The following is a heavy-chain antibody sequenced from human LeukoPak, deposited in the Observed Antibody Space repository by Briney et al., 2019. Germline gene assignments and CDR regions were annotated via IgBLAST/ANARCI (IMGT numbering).Heavy chain of an antibody. Sequence: GGSLRLSCAASGFTFSSYAMSWIRQAPGKGLEWVSLISWDGGSTYYADPVKGRFTISRKNSKNSLYMQMNSVRAEDTALYYCAKEAVAGTGTNYYYYYYMDVWGKGTTVTVS. V-gene: IGHV3-43D*03. CDR3: AKEAVAGTGTNYYYYYYMDV. CDR1: GFTFSSYA. J-gene: IGHJ6*03. D-gene: IGHD6-19*01. CDR2: ISWDGGST.